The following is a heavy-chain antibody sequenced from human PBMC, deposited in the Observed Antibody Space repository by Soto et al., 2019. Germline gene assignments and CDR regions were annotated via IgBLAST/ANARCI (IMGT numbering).Heavy chain of an antibody. CDR3: ARTREICSGGSCRSVSWFDP. CDR2: IIVGSGNT. D-gene: IGHD2-15*01. V-gene: IGHV1-58*02. J-gene: IGHJ5*02. Sequence: SVKGSCKASGFTFTSSAMEWVRQSRGQRLEWIGWIIVGSGNTNYAQKFQGRVTITRDISTSTAYMELRSLRSDDTAVYYCARTREICSGGSCRSVSWFDPWGQGTLVTRSS. CDR1: GFTFTSSA.